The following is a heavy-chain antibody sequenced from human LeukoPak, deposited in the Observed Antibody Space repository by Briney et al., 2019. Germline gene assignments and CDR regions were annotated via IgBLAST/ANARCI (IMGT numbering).Heavy chain of an antibody. CDR2: VYPGDSDT. J-gene: IGHJ4*02. D-gene: IGHD6-19*01. CDR3: AKYDSSGHIDY. V-gene: IGHV5-51*01. Sequence: GESLKISCNGSGYRFSDYWIAWVRQMPGKGLEWMGIVYPGDSDTTYSPSLQGQVTFSADKSIKTAYLQWTALRASDTAMYYCAKYDSSGHIDYWGQGTLVTVSS. CDR1: GYRFSDYW.